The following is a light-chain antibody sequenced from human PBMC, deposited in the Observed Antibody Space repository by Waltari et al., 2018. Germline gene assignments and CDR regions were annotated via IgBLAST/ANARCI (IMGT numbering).Light chain of an antibody. V-gene: IGKV3-11*01. CDR1: QSVSSD. CDR3: QQRRSWPLT. J-gene: IGKJ4*01. CDR2: DVS. Sequence: EIVLTQSPAPLSLSPGERATLSCRASQSVSSDLGWYQQKPGQAPRVLIYDVSKRATGTPARFSGSGSGTDFTLTISSLEPEDSAVYYCQQRRSWPLTFGGGTKVEIK.